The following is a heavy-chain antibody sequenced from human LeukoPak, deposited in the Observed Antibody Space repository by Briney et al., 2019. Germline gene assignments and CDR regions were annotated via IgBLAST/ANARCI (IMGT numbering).Heavy chain of an antibody. D-gene: IGHD4-17*01. CDR3: AKVPYGDPLPYYFDY. V-gene: IGHV3-30*18. CDR1: GFTFSSYG. J-gene: IGHJ4*02. Sequence: PGGSLRLSCAASGFTFSSYGMHWVRQAPGKGLEWVAVVSYDGSNKYYADSVKGRFTISRDNSKNTLYLQMNSLRAEDTAVYYCAKVPYGDPLPYYFDYWGQGTLVTVSS. CDR2: VSYDGSNK.